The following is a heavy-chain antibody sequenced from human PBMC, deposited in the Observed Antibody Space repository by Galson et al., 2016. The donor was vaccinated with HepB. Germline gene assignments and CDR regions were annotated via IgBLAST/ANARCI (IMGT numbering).Heavy chain of an antibody. V-gene: IGHV1-69*13. D-gene: IGHD2-15*01. CDR2: IIPIFDTA. J-gene: IGHJ4*02. CDR1: GGTFSSSA. CDR3: ARGGYCSGGSCNMYYFDY. Sequence: SVKVSCKASGGTFSSSAISWVRQAPGQGLEWMGGIIPIFDTANYAQKFQGRVTITADESTSTAYMELSSLRSEDAAVYYCARGGYCSGGSCNMYYFDYWGQGTLVTVSS.